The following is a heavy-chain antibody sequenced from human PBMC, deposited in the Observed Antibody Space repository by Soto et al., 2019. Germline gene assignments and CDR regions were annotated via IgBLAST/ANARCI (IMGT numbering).Heavy chain of an antibody. CDR2: INPATGAG. D-gene: IGHD3-3*01. CDR3: ARGGGVGVAGSAAFDM. V-gene: IGHV1-2*02. Sequence: QLHLVQSGAVVKKPGASVTVSCSASGYPVTAYYMHWVRQAPGRGLEWMGGINPATGAGKYTQTFRGRVTMTRDTSTSTVFMELSGLTSEDTAVFYCARGGGVGVAGSAAFDMWGQGTLVTVSS. J-gene: IGHJ3*02. CDR1: GYPVTAYY.